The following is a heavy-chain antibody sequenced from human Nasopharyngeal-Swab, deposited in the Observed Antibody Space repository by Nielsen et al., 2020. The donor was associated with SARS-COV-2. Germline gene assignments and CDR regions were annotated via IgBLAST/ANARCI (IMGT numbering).Heavy chain of an antibody. Sequence: GGSLRLSCAASGFTFSSYSMNWVRQAPGKGLKWVSSISSSSSYIYYADSVKGRFTISRDNAKNSLYLQMNSLRAEDTAVYYCARVSFDSSGYYSTGPQKYWGQGTLVTVSS. CDR2: ISSSSSYI. CDR3: ARVSFDSSGYYSTGPQKY. D-gene: IGHD3-22*01. CDR1: GFTFSSYS. V-gene: IGHV3-21*01. J-gene: IGHJ4*02.